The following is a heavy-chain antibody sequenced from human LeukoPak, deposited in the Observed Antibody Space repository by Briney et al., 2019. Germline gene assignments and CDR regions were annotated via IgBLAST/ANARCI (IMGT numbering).Heavy chain of an antibody. Sequence: SETLSLTCTVSGGSIRSYYWSWIRQPPGKGLEWIAYIYYSGSTNYNPSLKSRVTISVDTSKNQFSLKLSSVTAADTAVYYRARAPASNGKTRRYFDYWGQGTLVTVSS. CDR3: ARAPASNGKTRRYFDY. CDR1: GGSIRSYY. J-gene: IGHJ4*02. V-gene: IGHV4-59*12. D-gene: IGHD4-11*01. CDR2: IYYSGST.